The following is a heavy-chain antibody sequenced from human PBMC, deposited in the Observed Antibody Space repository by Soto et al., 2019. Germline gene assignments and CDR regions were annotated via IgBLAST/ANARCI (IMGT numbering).Heavy chain of an antibody. Sequence: QVQLVESGGGVVQPEKSLRVSCAASGFTFSGHAMHWVRQAPGKGLEWVAQIWGDGRNKYYSDSVRGRFTISRDNSKNTVTLQMDSLRVEDTAVYYCARDGQQGTPYGMGVWGQGTTVTVSS. V-gene: IGHV3-33*01. CDR3: ARDGQQGTPYGMGV. CDR2: IWGDGRNK. D-gene: IGHD6-13*01. J-gene: IGHJ6*02. CDR1: GFTFSGHA.